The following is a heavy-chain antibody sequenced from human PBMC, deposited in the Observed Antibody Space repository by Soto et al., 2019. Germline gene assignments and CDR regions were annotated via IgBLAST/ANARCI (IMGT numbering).Heavy chain of an antibody. CDR3: ARGNGPGYFDWSPSLWFDP. CDR2: IYYSGST. V-gene: IGHV4-59*01. D-gene: IGHD3-9*01. Sequence: PSETLSLTCTVSGGSISIYYWSWIRQPPGKGLEWIGYIYYSGSTNYNPSLKSRVTISVDTSKNQFSLKLSSVTAADTAVYYCARGNGPGYFDWSPSLWFDPWGQGTLVTVSS. CDR1: GGSISIYY. J-gene: IGHJ5*02.